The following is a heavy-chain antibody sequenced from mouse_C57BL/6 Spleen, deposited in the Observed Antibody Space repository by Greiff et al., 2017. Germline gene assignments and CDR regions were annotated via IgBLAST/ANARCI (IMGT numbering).Heavy chain of an antibody. Sequence: VQLQQPGAELVKPGASVKVSCKASGYTFTSYWMHWVKQRPGQGLEWIGRIHPSDSDTNYNQKFKGKATLTVDKSSSTAYMQLSSLTSEDSAVYYCAIRDYYLLYAMDYWGQGTSVTVSS. CDR3: AIRDYYLLYAMDY. V-gene: IGHV1-74*01. D-gene: IGHD1-1*01. J-gene: IGHJ4*01. CDR1: GYTFTSYW. CDR2: IHPSDSDT.